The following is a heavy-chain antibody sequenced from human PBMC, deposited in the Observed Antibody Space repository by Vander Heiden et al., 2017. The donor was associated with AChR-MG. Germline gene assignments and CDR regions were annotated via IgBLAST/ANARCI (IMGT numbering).Heavy chain of an antibody. D-gene: IGHD1-1*01. J-gene: IGHJ5*02. CDR2: ISESSSYI. CDR1: GFTFSTYN. Sequence: EVQLVESGGGLVTPGGSLRLSCAGYGFTFSTYNMNWVRQAPGKGLEWVASISESSSYIYYADSLKGRFTISRDNAKNSLFLQMNSLRAEDTAVYYCARETMRGTVGFDPWGQGTLVTVS. V-gene: IGHV3-21*01. CDR3: ARETMRGTVGFDP.